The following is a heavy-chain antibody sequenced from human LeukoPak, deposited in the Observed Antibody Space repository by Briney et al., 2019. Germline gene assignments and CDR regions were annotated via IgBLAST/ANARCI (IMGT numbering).Heavy chain of an antibody. J-gene: IGHJ6*03. D-gene: IGHD6-19*01. Sequence: GGSLRLSCAASGFTLSSYSMNWVRQAPGKRLEWVSYISSSSSTIYYADSVKGRFTISRDNAKNSLYLQMNSLRDEDTAVYYCARAATGSQQWLAYYYYYYMDVWGKGTTVTVSS. CDR3: ARAATGSQQWLAYYYYYYMDV. CDR1: GFTLSSYS. CDR2: ISSSSSTI. V-gene: IGHV3-48*02.